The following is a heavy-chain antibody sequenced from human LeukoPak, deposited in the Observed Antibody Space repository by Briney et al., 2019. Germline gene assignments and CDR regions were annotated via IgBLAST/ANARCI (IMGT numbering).Heavy chain of an antibody. CDR2: IYDSGST. D-gene: IGHD3-22*01. CDR3: ARHLYDSSGPNWFDP. J-gene: IGHJ5*02. V-gene: IGHV4-59*08. CDR1: GGSISSYY. Sequence: SETLSLTCTVSGGSISSYYWSWIRQPPGKGLEWIGYIYDSGSTNYNPSLKSRVTISVDTSKNQFSLKLSSVTAADTAAYYCARHLYDSSGPNWFDPWGQGTLVTVSS.